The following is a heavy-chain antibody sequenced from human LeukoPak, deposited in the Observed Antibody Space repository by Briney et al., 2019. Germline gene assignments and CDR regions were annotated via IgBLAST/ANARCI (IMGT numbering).Heavy chain of an antibody. Sequence: ASVKVSCKASGYTFTGYYMHWVRQAPGQGLEWMGWINPNSGGTNYAQQFQGRVTITADESTTTSYMELSRLRFEDTAVYFCARVAAGTTFMDNWFDPWGQGTLVTVSS. D-gene: IGHD1-7*01. CDR3: ARVAAGTTFMDNWFDP. V-gene: IGHV1-2*02. CDR2: INPNSGGT. CDR1: GYTFTGYY. J-gene: IGHJ5*02.